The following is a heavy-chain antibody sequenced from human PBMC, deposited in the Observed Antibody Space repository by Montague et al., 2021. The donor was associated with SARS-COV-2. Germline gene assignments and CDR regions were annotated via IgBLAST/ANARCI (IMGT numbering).Heavy chain of an antibody. J-gene: IGHJ6*02. D-gene: IGHD3-3*01. CDR3: ARHDSWSDYLMSTLYGMDV. CDR2: ISGSSGTV. V-gene: IGHV3-48*04. CDR1: GFTFSTCS. Sequence: SLRLSCAATGFTFSTCSMNWVRQAPGKGLEWISYISGSSGTVYYAGSVKGRFTVSRDNARDSLSLQMNSLGADDTAVYYCARHDSWSDYLMSTLYGMDVWGQGTTVIVSS.